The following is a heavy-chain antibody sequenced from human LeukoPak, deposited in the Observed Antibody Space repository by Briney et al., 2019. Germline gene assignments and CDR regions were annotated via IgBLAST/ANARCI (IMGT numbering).Heavy chain of an antibody. CDR2: NIPIFGTA. Sequence: SVKVSCKASGGTFSSYAISWVRQAPGQGLEWMGGNIPIFGTANYAQKLQGRVTITADKSTRTVYMELSSLRSEDRAVYYCASRDLPWIQLPSSRYYYYGMDVWGKGTTVTVSS. CDR3: ASRDLPWIQLPSSRYYYYGMDV. V-gene: IGHV1-69*06. CDR1: GGTFSSYA. J-gene: IGHJ6*04. D-gene: IGHD5-18*01.